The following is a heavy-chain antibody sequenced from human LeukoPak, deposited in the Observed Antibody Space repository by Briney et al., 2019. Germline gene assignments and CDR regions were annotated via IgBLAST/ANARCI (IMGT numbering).Heavy chain of an antibody. D-gene: IGHD5-18*01. Sequence: GGSPRLSCAASGFTFSNYWMNWVRQAPGKGLEWVANIKQDGSETYYVDSVKGRFTISRDNAKNSLYLQMNSLRDEDTAVYYCARGGSGYSYGKIDSWGQGILVTVSS. J-gene: IGHJ4*02. CDR1: GFTFSNYW. CDR3: ARGGSGYSYGKIDS. V-gene: IGHV3-7*01. CDR2: IKQDGSET.